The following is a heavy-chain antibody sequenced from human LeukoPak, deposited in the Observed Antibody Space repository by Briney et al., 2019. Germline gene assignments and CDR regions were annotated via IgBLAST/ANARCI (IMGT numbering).Heavy chain of an antibody. D-gene: IGHD3-10*01. Sequence: PSQTLSLTCAVSGGSISSGGYSWSWIRQPPGKGLEWNGYIYHSGSTYYNPSLKSRVTISVDRSKNQFSLKLSSVTAADTAVYYCARGGFTMVQGAYYNRYWFDPWGQGTLVTVSS. CDR2: IYHSGST. CDR3: ARGGFTMVQGAYYNRYWFDP. V-gene: IGHV4-30-2*01. J-gene: IGHJ5*02. CDR1: GGSISSGGYS.